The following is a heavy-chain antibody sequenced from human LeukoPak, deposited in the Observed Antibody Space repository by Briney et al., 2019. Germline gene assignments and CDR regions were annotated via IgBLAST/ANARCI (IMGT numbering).Heavy chain of an antibody. J-gene: IGHJ4*02. CDR3: ARHPGVGNYYDY. Sequence: QPGGPLILSCAASGFTFSTYAMTWVRQAPGKGLEWVSAISGSGGRTYYADSVKGRFTISRDNSKNTLYLQINSLRAEDTAVYYCARHPGVGNYYDYWGQGTLVTVSS. V-gene: IGHV3-23*01. CDR2: ISGSGGRT. D-gene: IGHD7-27*01. CDR1: GFTFSTYA.